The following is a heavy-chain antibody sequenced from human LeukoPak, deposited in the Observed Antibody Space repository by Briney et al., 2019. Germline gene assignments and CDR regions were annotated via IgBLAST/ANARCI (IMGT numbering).Heavy chain of an antibody. D-gene: IGHD3-22*01. J-gene: IGHJ4*02. CDR3: ARDPRGPTGFDSGGRDSFDY. CDR1: GFTFSSYG. V-gene: IGHV3-30*03. CDR2: ISYDGSNK. Sequence: PGGSLRLSCAASGFTFSSYGMHWVRQAPGKGLEWVAVISYDGSNKYYADSVKGRFTISRDNSKNTLYLQMNSLRAEDTAVYYCARDPRGPTGFDSGGRDSFDYWGQGTLVTVSS.